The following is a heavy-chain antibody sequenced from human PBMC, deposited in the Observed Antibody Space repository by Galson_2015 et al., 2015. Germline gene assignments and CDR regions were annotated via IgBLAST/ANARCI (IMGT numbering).Heavy chain of an antibody. CDR2: IYYSGST. CDR3: ARVDYYDSSGYNFWFDP. V-gene: IGHV4-59*01. Sequence: SETLSLTCTVSGGSISSYYWSWIRQPPGKGLEWIGYIYYSGSTNYNPSLKSRVTISVDTSKNQFSLKLSSVTAADTAVYYCARVDYYDSSGYNFWFDPWGQGTLVTVSS. J-gene: IGHJ5*02. CDR1: GGSISSYY. D-gene: IGHD3-22*01.